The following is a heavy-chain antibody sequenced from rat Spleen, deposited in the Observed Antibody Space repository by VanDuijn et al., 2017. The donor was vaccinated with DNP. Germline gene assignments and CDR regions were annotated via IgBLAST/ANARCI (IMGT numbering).Heavy chain of an antibody. CDR3: ARPEYYDGSYYYGWFAH. CDR1: GFTFNNYW. CDR2: ISAGGGNT. D-gene: IGHD1-12*02. V-gene: IGHV5-25*01. Sequence: EVQLVESGGGLVQPGGSLKLSCVASGFTFNNYWMTWIRQAPTKGPEWVAAISAGGGNTYYRDSVKGRFTISRDNARSTLYLQVDSLRSEDTATYYCARPEYYDGSYYYGWFAHWGQGTLVTVSS. J-gene: IGHJ3*01.